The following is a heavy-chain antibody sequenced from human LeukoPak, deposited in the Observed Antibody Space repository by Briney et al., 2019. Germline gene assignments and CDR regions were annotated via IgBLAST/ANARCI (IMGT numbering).Heavy chain of an antibody. D-gene: IGHD6-13*01. J-gene: IGHJ6*03. Sequence: PSETLSLTCTVSGGSISSYYWSWIRQPAGKGLEWIGRIYTSGSTNYNPSLKSRVTMSVDTSKNQFSLKMSSVTAADTAVYYCARDLQQRQQLVHGTMDVWGKGTTVTVSS. CDR1: GGSISSYY. CDR2: IYTSGST. CDR3: ARDLQQRQQLVHGTMDV. V-gene: IGHV4-4*07.